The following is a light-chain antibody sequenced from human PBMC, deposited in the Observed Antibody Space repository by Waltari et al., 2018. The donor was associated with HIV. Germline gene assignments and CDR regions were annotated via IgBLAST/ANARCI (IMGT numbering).Light chain of an antibody. CDR3: QSTDRSGSYII. CDR2: KDS. J-gene: IGLJ2*01. Sequence: SYELTQPTSLSVSPGQTARITCSGDALSMQYGYWYQQKPGQAPVLVIYKDSERSSGIPERFSGSSSGKTVTLTISGAQAEDEAAYFCQSTDRSGSYIIFGGGTKLTVL. V-gene: IGLV3-25*03. CDR1: ALSMQY.